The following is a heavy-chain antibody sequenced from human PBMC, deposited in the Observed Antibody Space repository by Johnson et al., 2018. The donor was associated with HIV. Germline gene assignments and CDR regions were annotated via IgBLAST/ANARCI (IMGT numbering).Heavy chain of an antibody. CDR3: ARDQFIVVVMGDAFDI. CDR1: GFTFDDYA. V-gene: IGHV3-9*01. J-gene: IGHJ3*02. Sequence: VQLVESGGGLVQPGRSLRLSCAASGFTFDDYAMHWVRQAPGKGLEWVSGISWNSGSIGYADSVEGRFTISRDNAKNSLYLQMNSLRAEDTAVYYCARDQFIVVVMGDAFDIWGQGTMVTVSS. D-gene: IGHD2-21*01. CDR2: ISWNSGSI.